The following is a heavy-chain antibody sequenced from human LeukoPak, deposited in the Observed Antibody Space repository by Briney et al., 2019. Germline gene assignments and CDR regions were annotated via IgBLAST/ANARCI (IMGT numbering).Heavy chain of an antibody. Sequence: SETLSLTCTVTGDSTSNFYWNWIRQSPGKGLEWIGNIHYSGSSVYNPSLQSRVTISIDTSRRQFFLNLNSVTATDTAVYFCALAPNSNWFDFWGPGTLVTVSS. CDR1: GDSTSNFY. D-gene: IGHD2-8*01. CDR2: IHYSGSS. V-gene: IGHV4-59*03. CDR3: ALAPNSNWFDF. J-gene: IGHJ5*01.